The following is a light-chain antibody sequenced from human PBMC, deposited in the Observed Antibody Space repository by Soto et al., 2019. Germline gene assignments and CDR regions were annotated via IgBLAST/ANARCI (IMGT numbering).Light chain of an antibody. Sequence: TQPPSVSETPGQRVTISWSGTSSNIGRNYVCWYQQLPGTAPKLLIYGNVQRPSGVPDRFSGSKSGTSASLAISGLRSEDEADYYCAVWDASLSGYVFGNGTKVTVL. CDR2: GNV. CDR3: AVWDASLSGYV. CDR1: SSNIGRNY. J-gene: IGLJ1*01. V-gene: IGLV1-47*02.